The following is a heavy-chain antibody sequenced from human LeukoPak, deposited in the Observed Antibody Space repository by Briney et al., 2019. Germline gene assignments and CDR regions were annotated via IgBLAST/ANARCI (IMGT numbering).Heavy chain of an antibody. CDR2: ISGSGGST. V-gene: IGHV3-23*01. CDR3: AKGLGGTTGWYFDL. CDR1: GFTFSSYA. Sequence: GGPLRLSCAASGFTFSSYAMSWVRQAPGKGLEWVSAISGSGGSTYYADSVKGRFTISRDNSKNTLYLQMNSLRAEDTAVYYCAKGLGGTTGWYFDLWGRGTLVTVSS. J-gene: IGHJ2*01. D-gene: IGHD1-1*01.